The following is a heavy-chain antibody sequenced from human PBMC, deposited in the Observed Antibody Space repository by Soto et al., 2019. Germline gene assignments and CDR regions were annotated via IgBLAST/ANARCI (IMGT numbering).Heavy chain of an antibody. V-gene: IGHV1-2*02. Sequence: ASVKVSCKASGYTFTGYYMHWVRQAPGQGLEWMGWINPNSGGTNYAQKFQGRVTMTRDTSISTAYMELSRLRSDDTAVYYCARDPRYYYDSSCSSYLDCWGRGTLVAVSS. CDR1: GYTFTGYY. CDR2: INPNSGGT. D-gene: IGHD3-22*01. CDR3: ARDPRYYYDSSCSSYLDC. J-gene: IGHJ4*02.